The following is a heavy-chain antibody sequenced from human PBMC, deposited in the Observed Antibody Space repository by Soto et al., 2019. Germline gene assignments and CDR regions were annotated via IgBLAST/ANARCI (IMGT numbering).Heavy chain of an antibody. V-gene: IGHV4-31*03. CDR1: GDSISRGGYY. D-gene: IGHD2-21*01. CDR3: ASDGAGAYGLGWFDP. CDR2: IYHSGST. Sequence: QVQLQESGPGLVKPSQTLSLTCTVSGDSISRGGYYWNWIRQHPRKGLEWIGYIYHSGSTNYNPSLKSRVTXSXXXSXXPLSLELSSVTAADTAIYYCASDGAGAYGLGWFDPWGQGILVTVSS. J-gene: IGHJ5*02.